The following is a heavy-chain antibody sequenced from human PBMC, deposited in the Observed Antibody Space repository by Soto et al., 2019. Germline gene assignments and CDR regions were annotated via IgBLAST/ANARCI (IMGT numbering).Heavy chain of an antibody. V-gene: IGHV1-3*01. CDR2: INAGNGNT. CDR3: ARGASTGDY. J-gene: IGHJ4*02. Sequence: QVQLVQSGAEVKKPGASVKVSCKASGYTFTRYAMHWVRQAPGQRLEWMGWINAGNGNTKYSQKFQGRVTITRDTSASTAYMELSSLRSEDTAVYYCARGASTGDYWGQGTLVTVSS. CDR1: GYTFTRYA.